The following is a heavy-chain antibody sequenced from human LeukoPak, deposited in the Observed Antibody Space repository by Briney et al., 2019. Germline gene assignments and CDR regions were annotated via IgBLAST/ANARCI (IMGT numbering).Heavy chain of an antibody. Sequence: SETLSLTCTVSGGSISSSSYYWGWIRQPPGKGLEWIGSIYYSGSTYYNPSLKSRVTISVDTSKNQFSLKLSSVTAADTAVYYCARHSWIQNWFDPWGQGTLATVSS. CDR2: IYYSGST. V-gene: IGHV4-39*01. CDR1: GGSISSSSYY. J-gene: IGHJ5*02. CDR3: ARHSWIQNWFDP. D-gene: IGHD5-18*01.